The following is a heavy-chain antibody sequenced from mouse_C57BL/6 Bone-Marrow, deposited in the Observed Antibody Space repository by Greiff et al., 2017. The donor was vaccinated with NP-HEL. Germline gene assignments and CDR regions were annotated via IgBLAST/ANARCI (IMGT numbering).Heavy chain of an antibody. D-gene: IGHD2-1*01. CDR1: GYTFTSYW. V-gene: IGHV1-59*01. J-gene: IGHJ2*01. Sequence: QVQLQQPGAELVRPGTSVKLSCKASGYTFTSYWMHWVKQRPGQGLEWIGVIDPSDSYTNYNQKFKGKATLTVDTSSSTAYMQLSSLTSEDSAVYDCARRGIYYGNSFDYWGQGTTLTVSS. CDR2: IDPSDSYT. CDR3: ARRGIYYGNSFDY.